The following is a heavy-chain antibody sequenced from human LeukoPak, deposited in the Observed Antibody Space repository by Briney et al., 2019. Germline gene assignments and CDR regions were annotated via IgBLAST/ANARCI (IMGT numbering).Heavy chain of an antibody. V-gene: IGHV4-34*01. D-gene: IGHD2-15*01. Sequence: SETLSLTCAVYGGSFSGYYWNWIRQPPGKGLEWIGEINHSGNTNYNPSLKSRVTISVDTSKNQFSLKLSSVTAADTAVYYCARGVERVGWFDPWGQGTLVTVSS. J-gene: IGHJ5*02. CDR2: INHSGNT. CDR3: ARGVERVGWFDP. CDR1: GGSFSGYY.